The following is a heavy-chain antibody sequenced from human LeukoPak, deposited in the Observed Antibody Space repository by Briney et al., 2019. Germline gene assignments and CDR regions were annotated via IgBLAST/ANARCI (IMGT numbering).Heavy chain of an antibody. Sequence: GGSLRLTCAASGFSFSNFWMSWVRQAPGKGLEWVANIKPDGSATNYVDSVKGRFTISRDNAKNSLDLQMNSLRAEDTAVYYCARGGGSSSWGQGPLVTVSS. CDR3: ARGGGSSS. CDR1: GFSFSNFW. J-gene: IGHJ5*02. V-gene: IGHV3-7*01. D-gene: IGHD6-6*01. CDR2: IKPDGSAT.